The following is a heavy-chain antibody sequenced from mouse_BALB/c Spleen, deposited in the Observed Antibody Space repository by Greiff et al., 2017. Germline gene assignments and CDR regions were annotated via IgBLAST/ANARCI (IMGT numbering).Heavy chain of an antibody. J-gene: IGHJ2*01. D-gene: IGHD2-3*01. CDR1: GYTFTSYT. V-gene: IGHV1-4*02. CDR3: ARKGYDGLDY. Sequence: QVQLQQSAAELARPGASVKMSCKASGYTFTSYTMHWVKQRPGQGLEWIGYINPSSGYTEYNQKFKDKTTLTADKSSSTAYMQLSSLTSEDSAVYYCARKGYDGLDYWGQGTTLTVSS. CDR2: INPSSGYT.